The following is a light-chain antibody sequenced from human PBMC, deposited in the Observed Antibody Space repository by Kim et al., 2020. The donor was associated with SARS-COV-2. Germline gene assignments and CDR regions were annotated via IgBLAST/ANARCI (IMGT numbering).Light chain of an antibody. Sequence: EILLTQSPGTLSLSPGERATLPCRANQRISSNYLAWYQHKPGQSPRLLIHDASNRATGIPDRFSGSGSGTDFTLTISRLEPEDFAVYYCHKYIRSPYSFGQGTKLEI. CDR2: DAS. CDR1: QRISSNY. CDR3: HKYIRSPYS. V-gene: IGKV3-20*01. J-gene: IGKJ2*03.